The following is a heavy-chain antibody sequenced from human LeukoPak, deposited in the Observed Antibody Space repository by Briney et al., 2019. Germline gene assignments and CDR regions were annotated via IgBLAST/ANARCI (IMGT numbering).Heavy chain of an antibody. CDR3: ARDSPVTRRIPPHT. CDR2: IKQDGSEK. J-gene: IGHJ4*02. V-gene: IGHV3-7*01. D-gene: IGHD5-18*01. CDR1: GFTFNNYW. Sequence: GGSLRLSCAASGFTFNNYWMSWVRQAPGKGLEWVANIKQDGSEKYYVDSVKGRFTISRDNAKNSLYLQMNSLRAEDTAVYYCARDSPVTRRIPPHTWGQGTLVTVSS.